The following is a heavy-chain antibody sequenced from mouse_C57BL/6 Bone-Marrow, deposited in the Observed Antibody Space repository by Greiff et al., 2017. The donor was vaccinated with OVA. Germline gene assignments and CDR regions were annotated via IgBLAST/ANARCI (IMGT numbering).Heavy chain of an antibody. D-gene: IGHD1-1*01. J-gene: IGHJ4*01. CDR1: GYTFTSYW. CDR3: ARSVVPSYYAMDY. Sequence: QVQLQQPGAELVRPGTSVKLSCKASGYTFTSYWMHWVKQRPGQGLEWIGVIDPSDSYPNYNQKFKGKATLTVDRSTSTAYMQLSSLTSEDSAVYDCARSVVPSYYAMDYWGQGTSVTGCS. CDR2: IDPSDSYP. V-gene: IGHV1-59*01.